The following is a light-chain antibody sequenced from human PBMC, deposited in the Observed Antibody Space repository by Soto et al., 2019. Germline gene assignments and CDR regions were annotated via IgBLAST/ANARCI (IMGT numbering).Light chain of an antibody. V-gene: IGKV1-39*01. Sequence: DIQMTQSPSSLSASVGDRVTITCRARQSISNYLNWYQLKPGKAPKLLIYAASSLQSGVPSRFSGSGSGTDFTLTISSLQPEDFATYYCQQSYSTPITFGQGTRLEIK. CDR2: AAS. CDR3: QQSYSTPIT. CDR1: QSISNY. J-gene: IGKJ5*01.